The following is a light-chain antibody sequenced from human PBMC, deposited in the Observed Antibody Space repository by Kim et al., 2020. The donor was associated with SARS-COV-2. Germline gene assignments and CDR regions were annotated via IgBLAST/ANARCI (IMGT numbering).Light chain of an antibody. V-gene: IGLV3-1*01. CDR1: KLGDKY. J-gene: IGLJ2*01. CDR3: QAWDSSTSVV. CDR2: QDN. Sequence: SYELTQPPSVSVSPGQTASITCSGDKLGDKYACWYQQKPGQSPVLVIYQDNKRPSGIPERFSGSNSGNTANLIISGTQAMDEADYYCQAWDSSTSVVFGG.